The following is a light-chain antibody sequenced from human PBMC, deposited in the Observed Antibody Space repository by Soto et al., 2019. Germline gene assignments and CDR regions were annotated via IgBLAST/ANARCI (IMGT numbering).Light chain of an antibody. Sequence: DIVMTQSPATLPVSPGERATLSCRASQSVSSNLAWYQQKPGQAPRFLIYGASTRATGIPARFSGSGSGTEFTLTISSLQSEDFAVYYCQQYNNWPPMTFGQGTRLEIK. CDR2: GAS. V-gene: IGKV3-15*01. CDR3: QQYNNWPPMT. CDR1: QSVSSN. J-gene: IGKJ5*01.